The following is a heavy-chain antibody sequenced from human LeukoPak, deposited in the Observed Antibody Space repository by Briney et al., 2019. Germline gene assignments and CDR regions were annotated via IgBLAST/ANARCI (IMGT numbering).Heavy chain of an antibody. CDR2: INWSSDII. J-gene: IGHJ4*02. D-gene: IGHD4-17*01. CDR1: GFAFDDYA. CDR3: ARKRGDDYGDYYFDY. V-gene: IGHV3-9*03. Sequence: GRSLRLSCAASGFAFDDYAMHWVRQAPGKGLEWVSGINWSSDIIAYADSVKGRFTISRDNAKNSLYLQMNSLRAEDMAFYYCARKRGDDYGDYYFDYWGQGTLVTVSS.